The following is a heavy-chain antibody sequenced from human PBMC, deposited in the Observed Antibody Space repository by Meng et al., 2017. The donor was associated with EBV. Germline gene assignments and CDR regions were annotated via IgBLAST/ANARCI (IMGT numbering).Heavy chain of an antibody. V-gene: IGHV4-61*08. CDR2: IYDTGIT. CDR1: GVSVTSGAYH. D-gene: IGHD2/OR15-2a*01. CDR3: AKSRSSTPGIVDD. J-gene: IGHJ4*02. Sequence: QGQLREAGQGLVKPSEPPSLTCIVSGVSVTSGAYHWSWIRQSPGKGLEWIGYIYDTGITIYNPSLKSRVTISLETSKNQFSLKVNSVTTADTAVYYCAKSRSSTPGIVDDWGQGTLVTVSS.